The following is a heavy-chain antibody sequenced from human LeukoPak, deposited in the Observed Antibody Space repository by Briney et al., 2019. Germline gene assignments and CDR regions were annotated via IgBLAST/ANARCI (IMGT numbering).Heavy chain of an antibody. J-gene: IGHJ4*02. Sequence: GGSLRLSCAASGFTFSSYWMSWVRQAPGKGLEWVANIKQDGSEKYYVDSVKGRFTISRDNAKNSLYLQMNSLRAEDTAVYYCARADRDGYKSRRYFDYWGQGALVTVYS. D-gene: IGHD5-24*01. CDR1: GFTFSSYW. CDR3: ARADRDGYKSRRYFDY. V-gene: IGHV3-7*01. CDR2: IKQDGSEK.